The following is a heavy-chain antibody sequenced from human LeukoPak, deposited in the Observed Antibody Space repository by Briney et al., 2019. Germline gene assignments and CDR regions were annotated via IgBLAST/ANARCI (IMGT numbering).Heavy chain of an antibody. J-gene: IGHJ5*02. CDR1: GYTFTSYY. Sequence: ASVKVSCKASGYTFTSYYMHWVRQAPGQGLEWMGLINPTGGSTGYAQKFQGRVTMTRDMSTSTDYMELSSLRSEDTAIYYCARDIAVAGKGNWFDPWGQGTLVTVSS. CDR2: INPTGGST. CDR3: ARDIAVAGKGNWFDP. V-gene: IGHV1-46*01. D-gene: IGHD6-19*01.